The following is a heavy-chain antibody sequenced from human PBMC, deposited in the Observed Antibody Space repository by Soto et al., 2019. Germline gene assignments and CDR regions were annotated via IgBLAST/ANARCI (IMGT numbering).Heavy chain of an antibody. Sequence: ASVKVSCKASGYTFTGYYMHWVRQAPGQGLEWMGWINPNSGGTNYAQKFQGRVTMTRDTSISTAYMELSRLRSDDTAVYYCARGGYCSGGSCHSAYYFYGMDVWGQGTTVTVSS. CDR2: INPNSGGT. CDR3: ARGGYCSGGSCHSAYYFYGMDV. V-gene: IGHV1-2*02. D-gene: IGHD2-15*01. CDR1: GYTFTGYY. J-gene: IGHJ6*02.